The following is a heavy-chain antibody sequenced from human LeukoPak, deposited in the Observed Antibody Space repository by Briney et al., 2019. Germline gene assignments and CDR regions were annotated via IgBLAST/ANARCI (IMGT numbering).Heavy chain of an antibody. V-gene: IGHV3-23*01. Sequence: GGSLRLSCAVSGFTFSNYAMSWVRQAPGKGLEWVSVIGGSGDNRDYAGFVKGRFTISRDNSKNMVYLQMNSLRAEDTAVYYCVNFYGRTKAYWGQGTLVTVSS. D-gene: IGHD1/OR15-1a*01. CDR2: IGGSGDNR. J-gene: IGHJ1*01. CDR3: VNFYGRTKAY. CDR1: GFTFSNYA.